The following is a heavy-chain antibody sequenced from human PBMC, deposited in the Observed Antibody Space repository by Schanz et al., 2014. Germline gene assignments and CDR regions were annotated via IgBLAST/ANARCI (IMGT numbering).Heavy chain of an antibody. CDR2: ISGSNGNT. CDR1: GYTFTSYG. Sequence: QVQLVQSGAEVKKPGASVKVSCKTSGYTFTSYGISWVRQAPGQGLEWMGWISGSNGNTHYAQRRQGSVTMTTDTSTSTAYMELRSLRSDDTAMYYCARAHMYIEAAGVVSSWGQGTLATVSS. V-gene: IGHV1-18*04. J-gene: IGHJ5*02. D-gene: IGHD6-13*01. CDR3: ARAHMYIEAAGVVSS.